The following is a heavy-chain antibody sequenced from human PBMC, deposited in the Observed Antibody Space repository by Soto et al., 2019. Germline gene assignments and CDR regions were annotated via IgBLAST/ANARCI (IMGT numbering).Heavy chain of an antibody. Sequence: QVQLVQSGAEVKKPGSSVKVSCKASGGTLSSYSINWVRQAPGQGLEWMGGIIPVFSSPSYAQKFQGRVTITADKSTTTAYMELSTLRSEATAVDYCARLRGNQLTGETDYCYGMEVWGQGTTVTVSS. J-gene: IGHJ6*02. CDR1: GGTLSSYS. D-gene: IGHD7-27*01. CDR3: ARLRGNQLTGETDYCYGMEV. CDR2: IIPVFSSP. V-gene: IGHV1-69*06.